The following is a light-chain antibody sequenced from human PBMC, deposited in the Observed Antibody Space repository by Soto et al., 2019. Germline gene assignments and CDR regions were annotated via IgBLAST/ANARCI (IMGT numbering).Light chain of an antibody. V-gene: IGKV3-20*01. J-gene: IGKJ4*01. CDR2: GAS. CDR3: QQFGSSGPLT. Sequence: EIVLTQSPATLSLSPGERATLSCRASQSVSSYLAWYQQKPGQAPRLLIYGASSRATGVPDRFSASGSATDFSLTIRRLEPEDSAVYYCQQFGSSGPLTFGGGTKVDIK. CDR1: QSVSSY.